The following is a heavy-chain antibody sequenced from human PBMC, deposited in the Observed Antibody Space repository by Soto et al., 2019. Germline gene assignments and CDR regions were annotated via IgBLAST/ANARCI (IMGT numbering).Heavy chain of an antibody. CDR2: IKNKANSYTT. CDR1: GFIFSDHY. Sequence: VQLVESGGGLVQPGGSLRLSCAASGFIFSDHYMDWVRQAPGKGLEWGGRIKNKANSYTTEYAAYVKGRFTISRDDSKNSLYLQMNSLKTEDTAVYYCTRISLVGATGGRYFDYWGQGTLLTVSS. J-gene: IGHJ4*02. V-gene: IGHV3-72*01. CDR3: TRISLVGATGGRYFDY. D-gene: IGHD1-26*01.